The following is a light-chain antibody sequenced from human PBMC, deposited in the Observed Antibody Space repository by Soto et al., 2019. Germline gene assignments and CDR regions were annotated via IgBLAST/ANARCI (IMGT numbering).Light chain of an antibody. CDR1: QTVSSS. Sequence: EIVLTQSPATLSLSPGERATLSCRASQTVSSSLAWYQQKPGQAPRLLIYEVSNRATGIPARFSGSGSGADFTLPISSPEPGDFALYYCQQHINWPLTFGGGTKV. CDR3: QQHINWPLT. J-gene: IGKJ4*01. V-gene: IGKV3-11*01. CDR2: EVS.